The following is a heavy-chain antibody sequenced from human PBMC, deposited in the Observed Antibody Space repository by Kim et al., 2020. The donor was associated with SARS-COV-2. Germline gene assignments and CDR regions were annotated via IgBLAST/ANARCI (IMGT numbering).Heavy chain of an antibody. CDR3: AKEEGAAGSSYEAWFDH. J-gene: IGHJ5*02. Sequence: GGSLRLSCAASGFMFSNHGMHWIRQAPGKGLEWVAVISHDGVLAYYSDSAKGRFTISRDNPKNTLYLQMNSLRAEDTALYYCAKEEGAAGSSYEAWFDHWGQGTLVTVSS. CDR1: GFMFSNHG. D-gene: IGHD3-10*01. CDR2: ISHDGVLA. V-gene: IGHV3-30*18.